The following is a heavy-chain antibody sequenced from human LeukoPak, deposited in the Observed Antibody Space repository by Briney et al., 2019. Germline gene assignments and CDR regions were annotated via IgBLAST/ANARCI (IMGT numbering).Heavy chain of an antibody. J-gene: IGHJ6*03. Sequence: PSETLSLTCTVYGGSISSYYWSWIRQPAGKGLEWIGRIYTSGSTNYNPSLKSRVTISVDKSKNQFSLKLSSVTAADTAVYYCASHPLGGGMDGYYYVDVWGKGTTVTVSS. CDR1: GGSISSYY. D-gene: IGHD3-10*01. V-gene: IGHV4-4*07. CDR3: ASHPLGGGMDGYYYVDV. CDR2: IYTSGST.